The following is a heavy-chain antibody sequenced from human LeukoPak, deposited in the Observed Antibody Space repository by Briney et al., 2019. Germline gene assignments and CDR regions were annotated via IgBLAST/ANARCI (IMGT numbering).Heavy chain of an antibody. CDR2: INPNSGGT. Sequence: ASVKVSCKASGYTFTGYYMHWVRQAPGQGLEWMGWINPNSGGTNYAQKFQGRVTMTRDTSISTAYMELSRLRSDDTAVYYCARVLDDSGGYYFILGAFDIWGLGTLVTVSS. D-gene: IGHD3-22*01. V-gene: IGHV1-2*02. CDR3: ARVLDDSGGYYFILGAFDI. J-gene: IGHJ3*02. CDR1: GYTFTGYY.